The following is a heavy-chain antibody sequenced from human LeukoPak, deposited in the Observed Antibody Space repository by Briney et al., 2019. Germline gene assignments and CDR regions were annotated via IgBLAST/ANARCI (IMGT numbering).Heavy chain of an antibody. J-gene: IGHJ4*02. CDR1: GGSISSYY. V-gene: IGHV4-4*07. D-gene: IGHD2-2*01. CDR2: IYTSGST. CDR3: ASYCSSTSCSPGGFDY. Sequence: PSETLSLTCTVSGGSISSYYWSWIRQPAGKGPEWIGRIYTSGSTNYNPSLKSRVTMSVDTSKNQFSLKLSSVTAADTAVYYCASYCSSTSCSPGGFDYWGQGTLVTVSS.